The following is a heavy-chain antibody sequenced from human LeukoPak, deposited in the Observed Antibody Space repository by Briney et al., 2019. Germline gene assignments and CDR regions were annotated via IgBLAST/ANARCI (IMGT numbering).Heavy chain of an antibody. CDR3: ASRQGDSYGPDAFDI. J-gene: IGHJ3*02. Sequence: ASVKVSCKASGYTFTSYGISWVRQAPGQGLEWMGWISAYNGNTNYAQKLQGRVTMTTDTSTSTAYMGLRSLRSDDTAVYYCASRQGDSYGPDAFDIWGQGTMVTVSS. D-gene: IGHD5-18*01. CDR1: GYTFTSYG. V-gene: IGHV1-18*01. CDR2: ISAYNGNT.